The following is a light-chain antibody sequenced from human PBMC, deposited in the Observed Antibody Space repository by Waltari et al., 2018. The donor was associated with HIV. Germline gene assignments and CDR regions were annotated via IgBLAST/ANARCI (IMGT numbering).Light chain of an antibody. Sequence: DIVMTQSPDSQAVSLGERANINCKPSQSVLYSSNNKNYLAWYQQKPGQPPKLLIFWASTRESGVPDRFSGSGSGTGFTLTISSLQAEYVAVYYCQQYYGSPYTFGQGTKLE. CDR3: QQYYGSPYT. CDR1: QSVLYSSNNKNY. J-gene: IGKJ2*01. CDR2: WAS. V-gene: IGKV4-1*01.